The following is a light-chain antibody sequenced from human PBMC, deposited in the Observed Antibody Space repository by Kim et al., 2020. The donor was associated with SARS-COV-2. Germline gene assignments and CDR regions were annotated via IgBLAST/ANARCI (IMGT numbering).Light chain of an antibody. CDR2: DVS. J-gene: IGLJ2*01. V-gene: IGLV2-14*03. Sequence: QSITISCTGTSSDVGGYNDVSWYQQHPGKAPKLLIYDVSERPSGVSNRFSGSKSGNTASLTISGLQAEDEADYYCSSYTSSSTPVVFGGGTQLTVL. CDR3: SSYTSSSTPVV. CDR1: SSDVGGYND.